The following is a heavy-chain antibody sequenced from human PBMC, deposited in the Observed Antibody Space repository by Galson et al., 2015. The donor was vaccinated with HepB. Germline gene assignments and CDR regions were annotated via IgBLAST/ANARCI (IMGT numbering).Heavy chain of an antibody. CDR3: ARDGAGYYGSGSYSNFDY. J-gene: IGHJ4*02. CDR2: ISSSSSYT. CDR1: GFTFSDYY. V-gene: IGHV3-11*06. D-gene: IGHD3-10*01. Sequence: SLRLSCAASGFTFSDYYMSWIRQAPGKGLEWVSYISSSSSYTNYADSVKGRFTISRDNAKNSPYLQMNSLRAEDTAVYYCARDGAGYYGSGSYSNFDYWGQGTLVTVSS.